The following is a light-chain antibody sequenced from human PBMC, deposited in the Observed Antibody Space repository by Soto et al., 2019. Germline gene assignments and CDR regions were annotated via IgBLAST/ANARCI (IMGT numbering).Light chain of an antibody. CDR3: SSYTTSSTYV. CDR2: EVS. CDR1: SSEVVSYNR. V-gene: IGLV2-18*02. J-gene: IGLJ1*01. Sequence: ALNQPRSMFGSSGKSVTIYCTGNSSEVVSYNRASWYQQPPATAPNLMIYEVSNRPSGVPDRFSGSKSGNTASLTISGLQAEDEADYYCSSYTTSSTYVFGTGTKVTVL.